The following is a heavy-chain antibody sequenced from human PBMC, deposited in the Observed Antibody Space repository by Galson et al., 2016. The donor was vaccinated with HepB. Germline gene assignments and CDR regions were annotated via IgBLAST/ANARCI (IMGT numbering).Heavy chain of an antibody. D-gene: IGHD1-7*01. V-gene: IGHV4-31*03. J-gene: IGHJ5*02. CDR1: GGSISTGGYY. Sequence: TLSLTCTVSGGSISTGGYYWSWIRHHPGTGLEWIGDVYYTGSTSYNPSLQSRVSISMDTSKNQLSLNLKFLTAADTAVYFCAREDRELALFDPWGQGILVTVSS. CDR2: VYYTGST. CDR3: AREDRELALFDP.